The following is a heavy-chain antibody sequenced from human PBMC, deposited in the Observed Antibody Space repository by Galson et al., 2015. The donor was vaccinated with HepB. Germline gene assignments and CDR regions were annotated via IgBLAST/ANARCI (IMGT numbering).Heavy chain of an antibody. V-gene: IGHV3-23*01. CDR1: GFTFSTYA. Sequence: SLRLSCAASGFTFSTYAMNWVRQAPGKGLEWVSGLSGSGDGAYYADSVKGRFTISRDNSKNTLYLQMNSLRGEDTAVYFCAKDLPYNWIDVPCWGQGTLVTVSS. J-gene: IGHJ4*02. CDR3: AKDLPYNWIDVPC. D-gene: IGHD1-20*01. CDR2: LSGSGDGA.